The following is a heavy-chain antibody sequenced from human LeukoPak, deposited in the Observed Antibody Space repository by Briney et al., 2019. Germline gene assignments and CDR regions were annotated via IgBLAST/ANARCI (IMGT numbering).Heavy chain of an antibody. D-gene: IGHD3-10*01. J-gene: IGHJ4*02. CDR2: IYHSGST. CDR1: GGSISSSNW. Sequence: SETLSLTCAVSGGSISSSNWWSWVRPPPGKGLEWIGEIYHSGSTNYNPSLKSRVTISVDKSKNQFSLKLSSVTAADTAVYYCARAPGSGSYYWDYWGQGTLVTVSS. V-gene: IGHV4-4*02. CDR3: ARAPGSGSYYWDY.